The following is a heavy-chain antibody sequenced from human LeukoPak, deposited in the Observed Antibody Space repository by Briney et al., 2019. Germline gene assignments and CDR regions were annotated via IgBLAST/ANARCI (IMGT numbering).Heavy chain of an antibody. Sequence: ASVKVSCKASGYTFTSYDINWVRQATGQGLEWMGWMSPNSGNTGYAQKFQGRVTITRNTSISTAYMELSSLRSEDTAVYYCARGLLQTSGGYYYYYMDVWGKGTTVTVSS. CDR2: MSPNSGNT. D-gene: IGHD2-15*01. CDR3: ARGLLQTSGGYYYYYMDV. CDR1: GYTFTSYD. V-gene: IGHV1-8*03. J-gene: IGHJ6*03.